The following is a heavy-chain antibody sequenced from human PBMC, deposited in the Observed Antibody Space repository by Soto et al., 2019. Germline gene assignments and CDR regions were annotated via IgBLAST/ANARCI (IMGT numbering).Heavy chain of an antibody. CDR1: GFTFGAYT. CDR2: ISYDGNNE. CDR3: ARDGYSGRSDGFDI. Sequence: QVQLVESGGGVVQPGRSLRLSCAASGFTFGAYTMHWVHQPPGKGLEWVAVISYDGNNERYTDPVRGRFTVSRDNSKSTLYLQMNSLKSEDTAVYYCARDGYSGRSDGFDIWGQGTMVTVSS. J-gene: IGHJ3*02. V-gene: IGHV3-30-3*01. D-gene: IGHD1-26*01.